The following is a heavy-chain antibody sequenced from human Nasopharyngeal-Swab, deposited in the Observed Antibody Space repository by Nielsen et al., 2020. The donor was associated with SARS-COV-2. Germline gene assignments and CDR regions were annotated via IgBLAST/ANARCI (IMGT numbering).Heavy chain of an antibody. CDR1: GFTFSSYE. CDR3: ARDGREYYYFDSSEVGFDY. CDR2: ISSSGTAI. J-gene: IGHJ4*01. V-gene: IGHV3-48*03. Sequence: GESLKISCAASGFTFSSYEMNWVRQAPGKGLEWLSYISSSGTAIYYADSVKGRFTISRDNSKNTLYLQMNSLRAEDTAVYYCARDGREYYYFDSSEVGFDYWGHGTLVTVSS. D-gene: IGHD3-22*01.